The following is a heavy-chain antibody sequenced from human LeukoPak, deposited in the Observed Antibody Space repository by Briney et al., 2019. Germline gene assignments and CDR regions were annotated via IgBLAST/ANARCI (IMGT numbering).Heavy chain of an antibody. D-gene: IGHD4-17*01. J-gene: IGHJ4*02. CDR3: ARGHTAVTRHFDF. CDR2: IKQDGSEK. V-gene: IGHV3-7*01. Sequence: GGTLRLSCAASGFTFRSYWMNWVRQAPGKGLEWVANIKQDGSEKYYVDSVKGRFTISRDDAKNLLYLDMNSLRAEDTAVYYCARGHTAVTRHFDFWGQGTLVTVSS. CDR1: GFTFRSYW.